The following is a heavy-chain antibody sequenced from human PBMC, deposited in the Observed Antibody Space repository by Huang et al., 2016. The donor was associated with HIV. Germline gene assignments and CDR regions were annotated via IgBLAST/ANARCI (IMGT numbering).Heavy chain of an antibody. V-gene: IGHV3-73*01. CDR3: TRLTMIGDGDY. CDR2: IRSKANSYAT. J-gene: IGHJ4*02. CDR1: GFTFSGSA. D-gene: IGHD3-22*01. Sequence: EVQLVESGGGLVQPGGSLKLSCAASGFTFSGSAMHWVRQAPGKGLEWVGRIRSKANSYATAYAASVKGRFTISRDDSKNTAYLQMNSLKTEDTAVYYCTRLTMIGDGDYWGQGTLVTVSS.